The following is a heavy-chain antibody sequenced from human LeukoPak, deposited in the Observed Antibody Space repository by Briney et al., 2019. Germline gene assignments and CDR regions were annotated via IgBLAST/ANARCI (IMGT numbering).Heavy chain of an antibody. CDR3: ARDDGSYWLSPHFDY. J-gene: IGHJ4*02. CDR1: GFTFSSYA. D-gene: IGHD1-26*01. Sequence: GGSLRLSCAASGFTFSSYAMHWVRQAPGKGLEWVAVISYDGSNKYYADSVKGRFTISRDNSKNTLYLQMDSLRAEDTAVYYCARDDGSYWLSPHFDYWGQGTLVTVSS. CDR2: ISYDGSNK. V-gene: IGHV3-30*04.